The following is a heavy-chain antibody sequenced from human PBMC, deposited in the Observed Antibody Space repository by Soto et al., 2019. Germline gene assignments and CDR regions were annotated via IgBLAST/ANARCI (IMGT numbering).Heavy chain of an antibody. J-gene: IGHJ6*02. V-gene: IGHV3-7*01. CDR3: ARIAASGRGWDV. Sequence: EVQLVESGGGLVQPGGSLRHSCVDSGFTFSSYWMSWVRQAPVKGLEWVGNIKQDGSEENYVDSVKGRFTISRDNAKNSMYLQMNSLRVEDTAVYYCARIAASGRGWDVWGQGTTVVVSS. CDR2: IKQDGSEE. D-gene: IGHD6-13*01. CDR1: GFTFSSYW.